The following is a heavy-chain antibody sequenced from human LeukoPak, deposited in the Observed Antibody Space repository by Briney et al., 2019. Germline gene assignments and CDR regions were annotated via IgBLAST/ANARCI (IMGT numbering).Heavy chain of an antibody. D-gene: IGHD3-10*01. J-gene: IGHJ4*02. V-gene: IGHV3-7*01. CDR2: IKQDGGEK. CDR1: GFIFRNYW. CDR3: AGDLRAGLFPLEDY. Sequence: PGGSLRLSCAGSGFIFRNYWMSWVRQAPGKGLEWVANIKQDGGEKYYVDSVTGRFTISRDNAKNSLYLQMNSLRAEDTAVYYWAGDLRAGLFPLEDYWGQGTLVTVSS.